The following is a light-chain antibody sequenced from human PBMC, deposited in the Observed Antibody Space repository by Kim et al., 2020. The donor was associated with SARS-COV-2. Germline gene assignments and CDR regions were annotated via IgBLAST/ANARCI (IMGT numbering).Light chain of an antibody. CDR1: QRLLHSNGYSY. Sequence: DIVMTQSPLSLPVTPGEPASISCRSSQRLLHSNGYSYLDWYLQKPGQSPQLLIYLGSNRASGVPDRFSGSGSGTDFTLKISRVEAEDFGVYSCMQALQTPRTFGQGTKLEI. CDR2: LGS. CDR3: MQALQTPRT. J-gene: IGKJ2*01. V-gene: IGKV2-28*01.